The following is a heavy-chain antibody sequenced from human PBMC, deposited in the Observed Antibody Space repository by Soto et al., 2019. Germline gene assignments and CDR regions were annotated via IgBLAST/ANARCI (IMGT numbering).Heavy chain of an antibody. D-gene: IGHD2-8*01. CDR1: GGTFSSYA. J-gene: IGHJ6*02. V-gene: IGHV1-69*12. CDR3: ARGRYCTNGVCYVTYYYYGMDV. Sequence: QVQLVQSGAEVKKPGSSVKVSCKASGGTFSSYAISWVRQAPGQGLEWMGGIIPIFGTANYAQKFQGRVTITADESTSTADMELSSLRSEDTAVYYCARGRYCTNGVCYVTYYYYGMDVWGQGTTVTVSS. CDR2: IIPIFGTA.